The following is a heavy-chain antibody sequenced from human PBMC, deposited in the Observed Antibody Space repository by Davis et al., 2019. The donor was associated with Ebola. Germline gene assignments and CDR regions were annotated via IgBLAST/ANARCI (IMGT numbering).Heavy chain of an antibody. D-gene: IGHD5-12*01. CDR1: GGSISSSSYY. Sequence: SETLSLTCTVSGGSISSSSYYWGWIRQPPGKGLEWIGYIYYSGSTNYNPSLKSRVTISVDTSKNQFSLKLSSVTAADTAVYYCARGRGKWLRFYGMDVWGQGTTVTVSS. V-gene: IGHV4-61*05. CDR3: ARGRGKWLRFYGMDV. J-gene: IGHJ6*02. CDR2: IYYSGST.